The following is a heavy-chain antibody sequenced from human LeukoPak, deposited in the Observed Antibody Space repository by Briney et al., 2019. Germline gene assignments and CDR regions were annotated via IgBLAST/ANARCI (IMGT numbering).Heavy chain of an antibody. D-gene: IGHD3-10*01. J-gene: IGHJ4*02. CDR1: GGSISSSNR. CDR3: AGNYYGSGSYYSEDRY. CDR2: IYHSGST. Sequence: SETLSLTCAVSGGSISSSNRWSWVRQPPGKGLEWFGEIYHSGSTNYNPSLKSRVTISVDKSKNQFSLKLSSVTAADTAVYYCAGNYYGSGSYYSEDRYWGQGTLVTVSS. V-gene: IGHV4-4*02.